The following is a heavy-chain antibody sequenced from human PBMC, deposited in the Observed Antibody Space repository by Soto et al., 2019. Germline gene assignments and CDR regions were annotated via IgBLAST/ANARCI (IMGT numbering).Heavy chain of an antibody. D-gene: IGHD5-12*01. CDR2: IKQDGSEK. Sequence: TVGSLRLSCAASGCTWSSHGMSWVSQAPGKGLEWVANIKQDGSEKYYVDSVKGRFTISRDNAKNSLYLQMNSLRAEDTAVYYCARVQGDIVATAPIDYWGQGTLVTVSS. J-gene: IGHJ4*02. V-gene: IGHV3-7*01. CDR1: GCTWSSHG. CDR3: ARVQGDIVATAPIDY.